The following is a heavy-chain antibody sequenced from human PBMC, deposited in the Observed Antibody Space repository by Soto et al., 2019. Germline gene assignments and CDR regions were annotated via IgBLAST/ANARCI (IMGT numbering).Heavy chain of an antibody. Sequence: QVQLVESGGGVVQPGRSLRLSCAASGFTFSSYGMHWVRQAPGKGLEWVAVISYDGSNKYYADSVKGRFTISRDNSKNTLYLQMNSLRAEDTAVYYCAKSDPTVRGVIRLYYYYGMDVWGQGTTVTVSS. V-gene: IGHV3-30*18. D-gene: IGHD3-10*01. J-gene: IGHJ6*02. CDR3: AKSDPTVRGVIRLYYYYGMDV. CDR2: ISYDGSNK. CDR1: GFTFSSYG.